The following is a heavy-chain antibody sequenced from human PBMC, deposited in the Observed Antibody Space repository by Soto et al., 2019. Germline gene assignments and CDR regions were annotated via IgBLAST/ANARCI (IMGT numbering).Heavy chain of an antibody. CDR2: IYYSGNT. D-gene: IGHD3-22*01. CDR1: GGSISSYH. J-gene: IGHJ4*02. CDR3: ARQIYDSSGYYYAY. V-gene: IGHV4-59*08. Sequence: SETLSLTCTVSGGSISSYHWSWIRQPPGQGLEWLGSIYYSGNTTYNPSLKSRVTISVDKSKSQLFLKLSSVTAPDTAVYYCARQIYDSSGYYYAYWGQGTLVTVSS.